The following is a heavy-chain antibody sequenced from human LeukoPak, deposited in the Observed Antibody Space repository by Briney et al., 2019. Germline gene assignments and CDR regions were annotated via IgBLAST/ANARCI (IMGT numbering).Heavy chain of an antibody. CDR3: AGGRGYCGGGSCYGDDAFDI. CDR1: GYTFTGYF. J-gene: IGHJ3*02. V-gene: IGHV1-2*02. D-gene: IGHD2-15*01. CDR2: INPNSGGT. Sequence: SVKVSCKASGYTFTGYFMHGLRQPPAQGLEGMGWINPNSGGTNYAQKLQGRVTMTRDTSISTAYMELNRLRSDDTAVYYCAGGRGYCGGGSCYGDDAFDIWGQGTGVTVSS.